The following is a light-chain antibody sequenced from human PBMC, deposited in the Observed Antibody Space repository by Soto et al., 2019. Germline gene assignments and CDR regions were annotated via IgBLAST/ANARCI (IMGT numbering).Light chain of an antibody. CDR1: QSVSSYY. CDR3: QQYGSSGT. Sequence: EIVLTQSPAILYLSPGEGATLSCGASQSVSSYYLAWYQQKPGLATRLLIYGASNRATGIPDRFSGSGSGTDFTLTISRLEPEDFAVYYCQQYGSSGTFGQGTKVDIK. CDR2: GAS. J-gene: IGKJ1*01. V-gene: IGKV3D-20*01.